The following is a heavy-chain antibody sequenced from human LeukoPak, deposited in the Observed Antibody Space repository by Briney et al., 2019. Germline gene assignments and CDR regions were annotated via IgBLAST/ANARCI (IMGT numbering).Heavy chain of an antibody. J-gene: IGHJ5*02. V-gene: IGHV3-23*01. D-gene: IGHD6-13*01. CDR1: GFTFSSYA. Sequence: GGFLRLSCAASGFTFSSYAMSWVRQAPGKGLEWVSAISGSGGSTYYADSVKGRFTISRDNSKNTLYLQMNSLRAEDTAVYYCAKGRGSSWSYNWFDPWGQGTLVTVSS. CDR3: AKGRGSSWSYNWFDP. CDR2: ISGSGGST.